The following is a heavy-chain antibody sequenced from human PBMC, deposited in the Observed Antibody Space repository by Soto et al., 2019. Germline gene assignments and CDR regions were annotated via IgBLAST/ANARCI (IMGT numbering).Heavy chain of an antibody. Sequence: PGGSLRLSCAASGFTFSSYVMSWVRQAPGKGLEWVSAISGSGGSTYYADSVKGRFTISRDNSKNTLYLQMNSLRAEDTAVYYCAKPPAGIVVAPNWFDPWGQGTLVTVSS. D-gene: IGHD3-22*01. CDR3: AKPPAGIVVAPNWFDP. CDR1: GFTFSSYV. J-gene: IGHJ5*02. V-gene: IGHV3-23*01. CDR2: ISGSGGST.